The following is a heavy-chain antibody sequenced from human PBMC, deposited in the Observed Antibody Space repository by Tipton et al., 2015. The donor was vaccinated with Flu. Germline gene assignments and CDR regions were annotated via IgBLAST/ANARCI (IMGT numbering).Heavy chain of an antibody. CDR1: GGSISSSNYF. CDR2: LYHSGSS. J-gene: IGHJ5*02. Sequence: TLSLTCSVSGGSISSSNYFWVWVRQPPGKGLEWIGGLYHSGSSQFNPSLKSRLTLSVDTSKNQFSLKLSSVTAADTAIYYCTQYSTSWGRFDPWGQGTLVTVTS. D-gene: IGHD2/OR15-2a*01. CDR3: TQYSTSWGRFDP. V-gene: IGHV4-39*07.